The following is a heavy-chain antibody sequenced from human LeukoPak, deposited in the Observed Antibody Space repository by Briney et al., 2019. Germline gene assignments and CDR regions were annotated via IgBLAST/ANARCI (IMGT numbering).Heavy chain of an antibody. Sequence: GGSLRLSCAACGFTVSGNYMSWVRQAPGKGLEWVSLLYSGGSTYYADSVKGRFSISRDNSKNTLYLQMKSLRAEDTAVYYCASRDKGYYYGMDVWGQGTTVTVSS. J-gene: IGHJ6*02. D-gene: IGHD5-24*01. CDR3: ASRDKGYYYGMDV. CDR2: LYSGGST. CDR1: GFTVSGNY. V-gene: IGHV3-66*01.